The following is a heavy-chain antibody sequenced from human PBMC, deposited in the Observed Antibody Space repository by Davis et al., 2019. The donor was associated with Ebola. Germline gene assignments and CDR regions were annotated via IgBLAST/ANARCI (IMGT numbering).Heavy chain of an antibody. Sequence: PSETLSLTCAVYGGSFSGYYWSWIRQPPGKGLEWIGEINHSGSTNYNPSLKSRVTISVDTSKNQFSLKLSSVTAADTAVYYCARGGGLWLVRGVVDPWGQGTLVTVSS. CDR1: GGSFSGYY. J-gene: IGHJ5*02. V-gene: IGHV4-34*01. CDR3: ARGGGLWLVRGVVDP. CDR2: INHSGST. D-gene: IGHD6-19*01.